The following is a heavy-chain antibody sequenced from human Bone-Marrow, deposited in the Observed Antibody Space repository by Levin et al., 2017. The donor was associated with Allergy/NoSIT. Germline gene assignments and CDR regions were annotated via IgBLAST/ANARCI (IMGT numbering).Heavy chain of an antibody. CDR1: GFSFWHYT. CDR2: ISSSGDST. J-gene: IGHJ4*02. Sequence: GGSLRLSCAASGFSFWHYTMNWVRQAPGKGLEWVSCISSSGDSTYYADSVKGRFTISRDNAKNSLYLQLNRLRDEDTALFYCARDPARGYYDSSGYSGDHWGQGTLVTVSS. CDR3: ARDPARGYYDSSGYSGDH. V-gene: IGHV3-48*02. D-gene: IGHD3-22*01.